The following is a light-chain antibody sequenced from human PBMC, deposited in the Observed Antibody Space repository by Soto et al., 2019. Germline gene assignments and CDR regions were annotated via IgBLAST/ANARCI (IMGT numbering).Light chain of an antibody. CDR3: CAYAGSYTFDV. CDR1: SSDVGGYNY. CDR2: DVS. J-gene: IGLJ2*01. V-gene: IGLV2-11*01. Sequence: QSALTQPRSVSGSPGQSVTISCTGTSSDVGGYNYVSWYQQHPGKAPKLMIYDVSKRPSGVPDRFSGSKSGNTASLTISGLKAEDEADYYCCAYAGSYTFDVFGGGTKLTVL.